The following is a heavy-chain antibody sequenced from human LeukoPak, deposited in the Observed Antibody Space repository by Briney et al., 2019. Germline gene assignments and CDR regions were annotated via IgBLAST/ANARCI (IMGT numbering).Heavy chain of an antibody. CDR2: IYSGGST. CDR1: GFTVSSKY. D-gene: IGHD2-2*01. V-gene: IGHV3-66*01. Sequence: GGSLRLSCAASGFTVSSKYMSWVRQAPGKGLEWVAVIYSGGSTYYADSVKGRFTISRDNSKNTLYLQMNSLRAEDTAVYYCARVRIVVVPADRSFDYWGQGTLVTVSS. CDR3: ARVRIVVVPADRSFDY. J-gene: IGHJ4*02.